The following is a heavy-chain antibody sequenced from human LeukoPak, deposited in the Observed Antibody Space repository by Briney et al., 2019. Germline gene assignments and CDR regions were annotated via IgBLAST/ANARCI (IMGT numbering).Heavy chain of an antibody. J-gene: IGHJ4*02. Sequence: ASVKVSCKASGHTFITYYIHWVRQAPGQGLEWMGVINPSGGSTTYAQKFQGRVTMTRDTSTSTVHMDLSSLRSEDTAVYYCARVYNWNGYFDFWGQGTLVTVSS. CDR3: ARVYNWNGYFDF. D-gene: IGHD1-1*01. V-gene: IGHV1-46*01. CDR2: INPSGGST. CDR1: GHTFITYY.